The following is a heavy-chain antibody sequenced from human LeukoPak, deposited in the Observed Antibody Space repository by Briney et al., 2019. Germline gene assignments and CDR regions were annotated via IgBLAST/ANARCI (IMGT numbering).Heavy chain of an antibody. J-gene: IGHJ4*02. D-gene: IGHD2-15*01. V-gene: IGHV3-23*01. CDR2: ISGSGGST. CDR1: GFTFSTYA. CDR3: AGTGYCSGGSCYRGYFDY. Sequence: GGSLRLSCAASGFTFSTYAMSWVRQAPGKGLEWVSAISGSGGSTYYADSVKGRFTISRDNSKNTLYLQMNSLRAEDTAVYYCAGTGYCSGGSCYRGYFDYWGQGTLVTVSS.